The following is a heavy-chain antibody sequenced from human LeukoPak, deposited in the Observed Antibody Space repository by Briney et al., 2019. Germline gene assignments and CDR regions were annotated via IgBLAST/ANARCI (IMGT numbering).Heavy chain of an antibody. Sequence: SETLSLTCTVSGGSINNYYWSWIRQPAGKGLEWIGRIYTRGSTNYNPSLKSRVTMSVDTSKNQFSLKLSSVTAADTAVYYCARGRYCSADICSGGDAFDIWGQGTMVSASS. V-gene: IGHV4-4*07. D-gene: IGHD2-15*01. CDR1: GGSINNYY. CDR2: IYTRGST. J-gene: IGHJ3*02. CDR3: ARGRYCSADICSGGDAFDI.